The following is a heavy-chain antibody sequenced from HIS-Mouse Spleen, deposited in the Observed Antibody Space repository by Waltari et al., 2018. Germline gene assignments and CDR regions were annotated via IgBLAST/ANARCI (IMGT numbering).Heavy chain of an antibody. CDR1: GGSISSGDYY. V-gene: IGHV4-30-4*01. J-gene: IGHJ6*02. D-gene: IGHD2-2*01. CDR3: ARDRQYQLQAYYYSGMDV. Sequence: QVQLQESGPGLVKPSQTLSLTCTVSGGSISSGDYYWSWIRQPPGRGLEWIGYTYYSGTTYYTPPLKGRVTIPVDPSKNQFSLNLTSVPAAAPAVYYWARDRQYQLQAYYYSGMDVWGQGTTVTVSS. CDR2: TYYSGTT.